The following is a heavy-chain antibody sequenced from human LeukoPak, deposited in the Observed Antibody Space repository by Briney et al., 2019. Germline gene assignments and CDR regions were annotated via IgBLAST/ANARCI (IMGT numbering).Heavy chain of an antibody. V-gene: IGHV4-30-2*01. J-gene: IGHJ5*02. CDR3: ARGDPYCSSTSCLNWFDP. CDR1: GGSISSGGYY. D-gene: IGHD2-2*01. Sequence: PSETLSLTCTVSGGSISSGGYYWSWIRQPPGKGLEWIGYIYHSGSTYYNPSLKSRVTISVDRSKNQFSLKLSSVTAADTAVYYCARGDPYCSSTSCLNWFDPWGQGTLVTVSS. CDR2: IYHSGST.